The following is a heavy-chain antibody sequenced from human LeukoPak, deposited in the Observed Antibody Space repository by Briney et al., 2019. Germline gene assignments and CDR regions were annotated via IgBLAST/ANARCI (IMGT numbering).Heavy chain of an antibody. Sequence: GGSLRLSCAASGFTFSSYWMSWVRQAPGKGLEWVANIKQDGSEKYYVDSVKGRFTISRDNAKNSLYLQMNSLRAEDTAVYYCAREGSGSKNIDWFDPWGQGPRVTVSS. V-gene: IGHV3-7*01. CDR1: GFTFSSYW. CDR3: AREGSGSKNIDWFDP. CDR2: IKQDGSEK. J-gene: IGHJ5*02. D-gene: IGHD3-10*01.